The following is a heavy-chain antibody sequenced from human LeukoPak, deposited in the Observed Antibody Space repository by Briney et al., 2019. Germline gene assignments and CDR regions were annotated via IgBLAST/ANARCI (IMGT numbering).Heavy chain of an antibody. Sequence: GGSLRLSCAASGFMFSSNWMSWVRLAPGKGLEWVANIKEDGTETYYVDYMKGRFTISRDNAKNSLYLQMNSLRVEDTAVYYCAKEGRSLQTYWGQGTLVTVSS. CDR2: IKEDGTET. CDR1: GFMFSSNW. CDR3: AKEGRSLQTY. V-gene: IGHV3-7*03. J-gene: IGHJ4*02. D-gene: IGHD5-24*01.